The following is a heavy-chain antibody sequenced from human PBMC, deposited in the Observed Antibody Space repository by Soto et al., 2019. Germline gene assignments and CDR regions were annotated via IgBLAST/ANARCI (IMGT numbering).Heavy chain of an antibody. D-gene: IGHD6-13*01. Sequence: PSQTLSLTCAISGDSVSSNSAAWNWIRQCPSRGLEWLGRTYYRSRWYNDYAVSVRSRITVNPDTSKNQFSLQLTSVTPEDTAVYYCASPVGYSRNSCTRWGQRTLDTVSS. V-gene: IGHV6-1*01. CDR3: ASPVGYSRNSCTR. CDR2: TYYRSRWYN. J-gene: IGHJ1*01. CDR1: GDSVSSNSAA.